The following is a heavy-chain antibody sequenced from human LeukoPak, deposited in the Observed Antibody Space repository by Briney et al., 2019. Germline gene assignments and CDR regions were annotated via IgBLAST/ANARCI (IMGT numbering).Heavy chain of an antibody. CDR1: GYTFTSYY. J-gene: IGHJ5*02. V-gene: IGHV1-46*01. CDR2: ISPSGGST. Sequence: ASVKVSCKASGYTFTSYYMHWVRQAPGQGLEWMGIISPSGGSTSYAQKFQGRVTMTRDTSTSTVYMELSSLRSEDTAVYYCAREDQYCSGGSCYSYWFDPWGQGTLVTVSS. D-gene: IGHD2-15*01. CDR3: AREDQYCSGGSCYSYWFDP.